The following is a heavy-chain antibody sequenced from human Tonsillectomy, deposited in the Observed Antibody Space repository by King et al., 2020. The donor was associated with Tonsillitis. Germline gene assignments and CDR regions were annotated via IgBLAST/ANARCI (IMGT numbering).Heavy chain of an antibody. V-gene: IGHV3-13*01. CDR3: ARAGTGDGFDY. CDR1: GFTFSSYD. CDR2: IGTAGDT. D-gene: IGHD7-27*01. Sequence: GQLVQSGGGLVQPGGSLRLSCAASGFTFSSYDMHWVRQATGKGLECVSAIGTAGDTYYPGSVKGRFTISRENAKNSLYLQMNSLRAGDTAVYYCARAGTGDGFDYWGQGTLVTVSS. J-gene: IGHJ4*02.